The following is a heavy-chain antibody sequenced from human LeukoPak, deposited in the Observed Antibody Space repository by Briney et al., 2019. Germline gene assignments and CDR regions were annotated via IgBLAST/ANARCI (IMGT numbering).Heavy chain of an antibody. Sequence: SQTLSLTCTVSGGSISSGGYYWSWIRQPPGKGLGWIGYIYHSGSTYYNPSLKSRVTISVDTSKNQFSLKLSSVTAADTAVYYCARDWVYCSGGSCYASAFDIWGQGTMVTVSS. V-gene: IGHV4-30-2*05. CDR1: GGSISSGGYY. CDR2: IYHSGST. J-gene: IGHJ3*02. D-gene: IGHD2-15*01. CDR3: ARDWVYCSGGSCYASAFDI.